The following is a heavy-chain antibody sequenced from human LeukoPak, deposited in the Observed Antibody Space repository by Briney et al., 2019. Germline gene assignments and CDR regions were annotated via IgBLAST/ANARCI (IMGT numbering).Heavy chain of an antibody. CDR3: ATVAVPDEYFQH. Sequence: SETLSLTCTVSGGSISSGDYYWSWIRQPPGKGLEWIGYIYYSRSTYYKSSLKSRVTISVDTSKNQFSLKLSSVTAADTAVYYCATVAVPDEYFQHWGQGTLVTVSS. J-gene: IGHJ1*01. D-gene: IGHD2-2*01. CDR2: IYYSRST. V-gene: IGHV4-30-4*08. CDR1: GGSISSGDYY.